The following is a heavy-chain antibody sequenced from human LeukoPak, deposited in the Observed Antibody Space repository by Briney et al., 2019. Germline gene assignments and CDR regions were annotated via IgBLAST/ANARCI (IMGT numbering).Heavy chain of an antibody. CDR3: ARVAKELVGGVYYFDY. D-gene: IGHD1-7*01. V-gene: IGHV3-13*01. CDR2: IGTAGDT. Sequence: ASLRLSCAASGFTFSDYDMHWVRQATGKGLEWVSAIGTAGDTYYTGSVKGRFTISRENARNSLYLQMNSLRAGDTAVYYCARVAKELVGGVYYFDYWGQGTLVTVSS. J-gene: IGHJ4*02. CDR1: GFTFSDYD.